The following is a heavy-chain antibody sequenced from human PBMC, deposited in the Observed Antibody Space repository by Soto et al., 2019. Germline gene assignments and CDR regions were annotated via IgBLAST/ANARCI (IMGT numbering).Heavy chain of an antibody. D-gene: IGHD2-2*01. CDR3: ARRVVPAANEEYYFDY. CDR1: GFTFSSYS. V-gene: IGHV3-48*01. J-gene: IGHJ4*02. Sequence: GGSLRLSCAASGFTFSSYSMNWVRQAPGKGLEWVSYISSSSSTIYYADSVKGRFTISRDNAKNSLYLQMNSLRAEDTAVYYCARRVVPAANEEYYFDYWGQGTLVTVSS. CDR2: ISSSSSTI.